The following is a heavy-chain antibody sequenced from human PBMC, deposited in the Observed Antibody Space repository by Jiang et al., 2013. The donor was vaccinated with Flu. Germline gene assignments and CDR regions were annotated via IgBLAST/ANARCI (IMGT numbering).Heavy chain of an antibody. J-gene: IGHJ5*02. CDR2: IYYSGST. CDR3: ARQGIVVVPAAMRSIPWFDP. D-gene: IGHD2-2*01. Sequence: LLKPSETLSLTCTVSGGSISSSSYYWGWIRQPPGKGLEWIGSIYYSGSTYYNPSLKSRVTISVDTSKNQFSLKLSSVTAADTAVYYCARQGIVVVPAAMRSIPWFDPWGQGTLVTVSS. CDR1: GGSISSSSYY. V-gene: IGHV4-39*01.